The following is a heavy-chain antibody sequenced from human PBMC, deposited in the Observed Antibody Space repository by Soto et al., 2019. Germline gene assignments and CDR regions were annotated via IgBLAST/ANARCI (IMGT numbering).Heavy chain of an antibody. D-gene: IGHD1-26*01. V-gene: IGHV3-11*06. CDR2: ISSSSSYT. Sequence: GGSLRLSCAASGFTFSDYYMSWIRQAPGKGLEWVSYISSSSSYTNYADSVKGRFTISRDNAKNSLYLQTNSLRAEDTAVYYCARDQIVGAIRYGMDVWGQGTTVTVSS. J-gene: IGHJ6*02. CDR3: ARDQIVGAIRYGMDV. CDR1: GFTFSDYY.